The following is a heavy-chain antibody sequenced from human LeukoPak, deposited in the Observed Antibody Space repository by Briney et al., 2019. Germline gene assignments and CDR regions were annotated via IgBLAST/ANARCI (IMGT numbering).Heavy chain of an antibody. Sequence: SETLSLTCTVSGGFIGTYYWSWIRQPAGKGLEWIGRIYTSGSTNYNPSLKSRVSMAVDTSKNQFSLKLTSVTAADTAVYYCAGGQLATAMGRDYFDYWGQGTVVTVFS. CDR3: AGGQLATAMGRDYFDY. D-gene: IGHD5-18*01. CDR1: GGFIGTYY. V-gene: IGHV4-4*07. J-gene: IGHJ4*02. CDR2: IYTSGST.